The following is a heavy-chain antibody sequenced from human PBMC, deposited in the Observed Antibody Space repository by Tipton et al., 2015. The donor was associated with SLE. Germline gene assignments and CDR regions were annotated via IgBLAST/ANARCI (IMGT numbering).Heavy chain of an antibody. V-gene: IGHV4-59*12. Sequence: TLSLTCTVSGGSISSYYWSWIRQPPGKGLEWIGYIYQSGNTYYNPSLKSRVTISVDRSKNQFSLRLSSVSTADTAVYYCARGSDYYGYFEYWGQGVLVTVSS. CDR1: GGSISSYY. J-gene: IGHJ4*02. D-gene: IGHD3-16*01. CDR2: IYQSGNT. CDR3: ARGSDYYGYFEY.